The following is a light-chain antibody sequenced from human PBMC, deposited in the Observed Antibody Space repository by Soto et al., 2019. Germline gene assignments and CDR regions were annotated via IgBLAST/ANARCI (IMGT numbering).Light chain of an antibody. CDR1: QSISSW. CDR2: DAS. V-gene: IGKV1-5*01. CDR3: QQYNSYSPDT. J-gene: IGKJ2*01. Sequence: DIQMTQSPSTLSASVGDRVTITCRASQSISSWLAWYQQKPGKAPKLLIYDASSLESGVPSRFSGSGSGTEFTLTISRLQPDVFATYYCQQYNSYSPDTFGQGTKLEIK.